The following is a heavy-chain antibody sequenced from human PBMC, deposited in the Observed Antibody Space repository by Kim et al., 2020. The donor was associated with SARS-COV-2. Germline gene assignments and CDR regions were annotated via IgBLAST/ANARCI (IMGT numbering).Heavy chain of an antibody. Sequence: YNPSLTSRVTISVDTSKNQFSLKLSSVTAADTAVYYCAREKTYSGSYYDYWGQGTLVTVSS. J-gene: IGHJ4*02. CDR3: AREKTYSGSYYDY. D-gene: IGHD1-26*01. V-gene: IGHV4-34*01.